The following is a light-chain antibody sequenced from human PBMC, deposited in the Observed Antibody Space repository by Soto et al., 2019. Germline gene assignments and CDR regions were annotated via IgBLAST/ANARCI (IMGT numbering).Light chain of an antibody. CDR2: EVS. CDR1: SSDVGGYNY. Sequence: QSALTQPASVSGPPGQSITISCTGTSSDVGGYNYVSWYQHHPGKAPKLMIYEVSNRPSGVSDRFSGSKSGNTASLTISGLQAEDEADYFCSSYSISTAYLFGTGTKVTVL. V-gene: IGLV2-14*01. J-gene: IGLJ1*01. CDR3: SSYSISTAYL.